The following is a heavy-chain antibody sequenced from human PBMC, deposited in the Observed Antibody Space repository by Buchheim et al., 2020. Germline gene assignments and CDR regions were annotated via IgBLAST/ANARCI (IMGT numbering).Heavy chain of an antibody. Sequence: QLQLQESGPGLVKPSETLSLTCTVSGGSISNSAYFWGWIRQPPGKGPEWIATIRYSGTTYFNPSLQNRVTISVDTSKNQFSLTLRSVTAADTALYCCARENRDGYRNGVDVWGQGTT. CDR3: ARENRDGYRNGVDV. J-gene: IGHJ6*02. D-gene: IGHD5-24*01. CDR1: GGSISNSAYF. V-gene: IGHV4-39*07. CDR2: IRYSGTT.